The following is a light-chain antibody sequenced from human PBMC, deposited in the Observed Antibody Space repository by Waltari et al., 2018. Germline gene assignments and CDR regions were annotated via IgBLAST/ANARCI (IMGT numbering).Light chain of an antibody. CDR2: DAS. J-gene: IGKJ1*01. V-gene: IGKV3-11*01. Sequence: EIGLTQSPATLSLSRGERATLSCRASQSVSSSLAWYQQTPGQAPRLLIYDASNRATGIPARFSGSRSGTDFTLTISSLEPEDFTVYYCQQYRDWPRTFGHGTKVETK. CDR1: QSVSSS. CDR3: QQYRDWPRT.